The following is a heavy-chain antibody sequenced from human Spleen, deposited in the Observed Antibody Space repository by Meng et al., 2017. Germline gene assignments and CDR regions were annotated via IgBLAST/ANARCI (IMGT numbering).Heavy chain of an antibody. CDR1: GYMFTTYA. V-gene: IGHV1-3*01. CDR3: ARDFTSGSSGDP. D-gene: IGHD6-19*01. CDR2: ITPGSGNT. J-gene: IGHJ5*02. Sequence: QVLLLQSGPYVKKPGAAGKASCKASGYMFTTYAMQWVRQAPGQSLEWMGWITPGSGNTKYSQKFQGRLTITTDTSASTAYMELSTLSSEDTAVYYCARDFTSGSSGDPWGQGTLVTVSS.